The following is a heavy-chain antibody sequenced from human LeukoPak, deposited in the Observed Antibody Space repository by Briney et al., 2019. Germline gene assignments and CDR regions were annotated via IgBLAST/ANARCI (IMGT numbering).Heavy chain of an antibody. J-gene: IGHJ4*02. CDR1: GFTFGRSA. CDR2: ISSSGNT. Sequence: GGSLRLSCEASGFTFGRSAMTWVRQTPGKGLEWFSSISSSGNTYYADSVKGRFTISRDISKNLVNLQMNSLRAEDTAIYYCVKGRMSEDGLDFWGQGSLVTVSS. D-gene: IGHD5-24*01. CDR3: VKGRMSEDGLDF. V-gene: IGHV3-23*01.